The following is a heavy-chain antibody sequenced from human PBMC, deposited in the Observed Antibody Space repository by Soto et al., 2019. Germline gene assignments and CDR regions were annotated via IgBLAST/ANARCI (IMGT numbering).Heavy chain of an antibody. CDR2: IYSGGST. V-gene: IGHV3-66*01. CDR1: GITVSSNY. J-gene: IGHJ4*02. Sequence: EVQLVESGGGLVLPGGSLRLSCAASGITVSSNYMSWVRQAPGKGLEWVSVIYSGGSTYYADSVKGRFTISRDNSKNTLYVQMNSLRAEDTAVYYCARDFYYYGSGTMGGYFDYWGQGTLVTVSS. CDR3: ARDFYYYGSGTMGGYFDY. D-gene: IGHD3-10*01.